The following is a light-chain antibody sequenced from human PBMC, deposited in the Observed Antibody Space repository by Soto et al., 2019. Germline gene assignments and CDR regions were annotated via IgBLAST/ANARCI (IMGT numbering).Light chain of an antibody. CDR1: QGIGSW. J-gene: IGKJ4*01. V-gene: IGKV1-12*01. Sequence: DIQITQSPSSVSASVGDRVTITCRASQGIGSWLAWYQQKPGTAPKLLIYAASILQSGVPSRFSGSVSGTDFTLTISSLQPEDFATYYCQEAHSFPLTFGGGTKVAIK. CDR2: AAS. CDR3: QEAHSFPLT.